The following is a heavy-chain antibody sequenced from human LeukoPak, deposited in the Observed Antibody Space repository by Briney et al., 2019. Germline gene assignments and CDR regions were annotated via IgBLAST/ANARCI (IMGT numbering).Heavy chain of an antibody. D-gene: IGHD3-10*01. V-gene: IGHV1-69*02. CDR2: IIPILGIA. CDR1: GGTFSIYT. Sequence: SVKVSFKASGGTFSIYTISWVRQAPGQGLEWMGRIIPILGIANYAQKFQGRVTITADKSTSTAYMELSSLRSEDTAVYYCASPMVRGVHYGMDVWGQGTTVTVSS. CDR3: ASPMVRGVHYGMDV. J-gene: IGHJ6*02.